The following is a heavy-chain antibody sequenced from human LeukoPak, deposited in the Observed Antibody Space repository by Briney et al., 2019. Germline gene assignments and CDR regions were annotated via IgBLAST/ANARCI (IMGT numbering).Heavy chain of an antibody. CDR2: INHSGST. J-gene: IGHJ5*02. D-gene: IGHD6-19*01. V-gene: IGHV4-34*01. CDR3: ARGGPPWYSSRWMVLNWFDP. Sequence: SETLSLTCAVYGGSFSGYYWSWIRQPPGKGLEWIGEINHSGSTNYNPSLKSRVTISVDTSKNQFSLKLSSVTAADTAVYYCARGGPPWYSSRWMVLNWFDPWGQGTLVTVSS. CDR1: GGSFSGYY.